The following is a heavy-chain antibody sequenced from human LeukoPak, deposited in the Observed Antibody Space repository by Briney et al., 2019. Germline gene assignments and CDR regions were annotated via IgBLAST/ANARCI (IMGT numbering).Heavy chain of an antibody. CDR2: IYYSGKT. CDR3: ARHQDSSSSRVDY. Sequence: PSETLSLTCTVSGGSVSSTSYYWGWIRQPPGKGLDWIGNIYYSGKTYYNPSLKSRVTISVATSKNQFSLNLSSVTAADTAVYYCARHQDSSSSRVDYWGQGTLVTVSS. V-gene: IGHV4-39*01. CDR1: GGSVSSTSYY. J-gene: IGHJ4*02. D-gene: IGHD6-6*01.